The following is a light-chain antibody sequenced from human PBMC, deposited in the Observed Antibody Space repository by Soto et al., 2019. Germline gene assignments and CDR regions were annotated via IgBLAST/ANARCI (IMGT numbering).Light chain of an antibody. V-gene: IGKV3-20*01. CDR2: GAS. CDR3: QQYGSSPLT. CDR1: QSVSSSY. Sequence: EIVLTQSPGTLSLSPGERDTIYCRASQSVSSSYLAWYQQKPGQAPRLVIYGASSRATGIPDRFSGSGSGTDFTLTISRLEPEDFAVYYCQQYGSSPLTFGGGTKVDIK. J-gene: IGKJ4*01.